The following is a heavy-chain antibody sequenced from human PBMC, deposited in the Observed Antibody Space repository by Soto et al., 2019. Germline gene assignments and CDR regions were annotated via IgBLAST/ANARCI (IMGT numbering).Heavy chain of an antibody. V-gene: IGHV1-69*12. J-gene: IGHJ4*02. CDR3: ARTYYYDSSGYSYYFDY. D-gene: IGHD3-22*01. CDR2: IIPIFGTA. Sequence: QVQLVQSGAEVKKPGSSVKVSCKASGGTFSSYAISWVRQTPGQGLEWMGGIIPIFGTANYAQKFQGRVTITADESTRTDYMELSSLRSEDTAVYYCARTYYYDSSGYSYYFDYWGQGTLVTVSS. CDR1: GGTFSSYA.